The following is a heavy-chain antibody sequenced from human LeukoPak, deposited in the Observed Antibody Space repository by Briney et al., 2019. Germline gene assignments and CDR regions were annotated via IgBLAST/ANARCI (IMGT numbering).Heavy chain of an antibody. J-gene: IGHJ4*02. Sequence: SGPTLVNPTQTLTLTCTFSGFSLSTSGVGVGWIRQPPGKALEWLALIYWNDENRYSPSLKSRLTITKDTSKSQVVLTMTNMDPVDTATYYCAHSLEWGLHDSWGQGILVTVSS. CDR3: AHSLEWGLHDS. CDR2: IYWNDEN. V-gene: IGHV2-5*01. CDR1: GFSLSTSGVG. D-gene: IGHD1-26*01.